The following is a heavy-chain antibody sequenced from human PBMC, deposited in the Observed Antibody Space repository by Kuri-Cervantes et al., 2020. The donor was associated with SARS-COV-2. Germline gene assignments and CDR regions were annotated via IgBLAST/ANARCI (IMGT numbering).Heavy chain of an antibody. CDR1: GASISNGSYY. V-gene: IGHV4-61*02. D-gene: IGHD5-18*01. Sequence: SETLSLTCTVSGASISNGSYYWSWIRQPAGKGLEWIGRFYTTERINYNPSLKSRATISVGTSKNQFSLRLTSVTAADTAVYYCARDVVHTYGWRAFDYWGQGSLVTVSS. CDR2: FYTTERI. J-gene: IGHJ4*02. CDR3: ARDVVHTYGWRAFDY.